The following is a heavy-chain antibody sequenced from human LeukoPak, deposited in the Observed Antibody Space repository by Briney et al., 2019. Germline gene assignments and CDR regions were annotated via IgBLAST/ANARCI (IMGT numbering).Heavy chain of an antibody. CDR3: ASLMVRGVTTEYFQH. CDR1: GFTFSSYA. V-gene: IGHV3-30*04. Sequence: PGRSLRLSCVASGFTFSSYAMHWVRQAPGKGLEWVAVISSDGNTKYYADSVKGRFTISRDNSKKTLYLQMNSLRAEDTAVYYCASLMVRGVTTEYFQHWGQGTLVTVSS. D-gene: IGHD3-10*01. J-gene: IGHJ1*01. CDR2: ISSDGNTK.